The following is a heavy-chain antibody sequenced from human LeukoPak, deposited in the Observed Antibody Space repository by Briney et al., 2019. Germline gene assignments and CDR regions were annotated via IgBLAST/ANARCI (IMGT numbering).Heavy chain of an antibody. J-gene: IGHJ4*02. D-gene: IGHD3-3*01. CDR1: GGSFSGYY. Sequence: PSETLSLTCAVYGGSFSGYYWSWIRQPPGKGLEWIGEINHSGSTNYNPSLKSRVTISVDTSKNQFSLKLSSVTAADTAVYYCARGRGTYYDFWSGYYFGYWGQGTLVTVSS. V-gene: IGHV4-34*01. CDR3: ARGRGTYYDFWSGYYFGY. CDR2: INHSGST.